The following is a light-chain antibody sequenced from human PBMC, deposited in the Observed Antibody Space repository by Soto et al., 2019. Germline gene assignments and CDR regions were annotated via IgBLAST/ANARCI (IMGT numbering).Light chain of an antibody. V-gene: IGLV2-18*01. CDR1: SSDIGSYNR. Sequence: QSALTQPASVSGSPGQSITISSTGSSSDIGSYNRVSWYQQPPGTAPKLIIYEVNNRPSGVPDRFSGSKSGNTASLTISGLQAEDEADYFCATWDDSLNGFYVFGTGTKVTVL. J-gene: IGLJ1*01. CDR3: ATWDDSLNGFYV. CDR2: EVN.